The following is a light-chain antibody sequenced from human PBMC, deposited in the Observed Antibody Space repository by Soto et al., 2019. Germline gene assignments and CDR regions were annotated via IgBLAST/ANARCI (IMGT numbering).Light chain of an antibody. CDR1: KIGSKS. J-gene: IGLJ1*01. CDR2: DDS. CDR3: QVWDGDHDSHV. V-gene: IGLV3-21*04. Sequence: SYELTQPPSVSVAPGKTARVTCGGKKIGSKSVHWYQQKPGQAPVLVIYDDSDRSSGIPERFSGSNSGSTATLTITRVEAGDEADYYCQVWDGDHDSHVFGTGTQLTVL.